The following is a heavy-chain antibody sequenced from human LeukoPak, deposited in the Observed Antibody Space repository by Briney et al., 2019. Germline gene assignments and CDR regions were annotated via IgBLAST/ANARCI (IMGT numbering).Heavy chain of an antibody. CDR2: ISGSGGST. D-gene: IGHD3-16*01. CDR1: GFTFKSHA. J-gene: IGHJ4*02. Sequence: PGGSLRLSCAATGFTFKSHAMNWVRQAPGKGLEWVSAISGSGGSTYYADSVKGRFTISRDNSKNTLYLQMNSLRAEDTAVYYCATRYDYVWGSIDYWGQGTLVTVSS. CDR3: ATRYDYVWGSIDY. V-gene: IGHV3-23*01.